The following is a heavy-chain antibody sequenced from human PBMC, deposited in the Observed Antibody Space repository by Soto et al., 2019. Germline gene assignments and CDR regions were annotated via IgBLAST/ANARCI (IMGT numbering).Heavy chain of an antibody. V-gene: IGHV1-2*02. Sequence: AASVKVSCKTSGYTFAAYYIHWIRQAPGQGLEWMGWINPTSGGTVYAQNFQDRVTMTRDTSISTAYMELRRLNSDDTAVYHCARDPDYGDYWGYFFDSWGQGTPVTVSS. J-gene: IGHJ4*02. CDR3: ARDPDYGDYWGYFFDS. D-gene: IGHD4-17*01. CDR1: GYTFAAYY. CDR2: INPTSGGT.